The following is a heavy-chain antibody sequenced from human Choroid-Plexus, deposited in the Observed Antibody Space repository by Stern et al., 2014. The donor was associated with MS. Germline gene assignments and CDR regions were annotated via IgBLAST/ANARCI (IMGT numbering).Heavy chain of an antibody. D-gene: IGHD2/OR15-2a*01. CDR3: AKDRQYLTYFFDH. V-gene: IGHV3-30*18. Sequence: VQLLESGGGVVQPGRPLRLSCVASGFTFGSCAMHWVRQAPGKGLEWGAGVSYDGSNKYYADSVKGRFTISRDNSQNTLYIQMSSLRPEDTAVYYCAKDRQYLTYFFDHWGQGSLVTVSS. J-gene: IGHJ5*02. CDR1: GFTFGSCA. CDR2: VSYDGSNK.